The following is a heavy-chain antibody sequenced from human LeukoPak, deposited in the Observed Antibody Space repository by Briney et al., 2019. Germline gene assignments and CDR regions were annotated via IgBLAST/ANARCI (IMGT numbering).Heavy chain of an antibody. D-gene: IGHD6-19*01. V-gene: IGHV3-74*01. J-gene: IGHJ4*02. CDR2: INSDGSST. Sequence: GGSLRLSCAASGFTFSSHWMHWVRQAPGKGLVWVSRINSDGSSTSYADSVKGRFTISRDNAKNTLYLQMNSLRDEDTAVYYCAKDFMGSSAWFDFDNWGQGTLVTVSS. CDR1: GFTFSSHW. CDR3: AKDFMGSSAWFDFDN.